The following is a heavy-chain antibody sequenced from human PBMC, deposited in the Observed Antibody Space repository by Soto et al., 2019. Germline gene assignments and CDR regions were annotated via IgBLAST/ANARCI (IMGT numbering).Heavy chain of an antibody. J-gene: IGHJ4*02. D-gene: IGHD4-17*01. CDR2: VYYSGST. CDR3: ARRSAVTTSIDY. V-gene: IGHV4-39*01. Sequence: NPSETLSLTCTVSGGSISSSSFYWGWIRQSPGKGLEWIGYVYYSGSTDYNPSLKSRVTISVDTSKNQFSLNLDSVTAADTAVYYCARRSAVTTSIDYWGQGTLVTVSS. CDR1: GGSISSSSFY.